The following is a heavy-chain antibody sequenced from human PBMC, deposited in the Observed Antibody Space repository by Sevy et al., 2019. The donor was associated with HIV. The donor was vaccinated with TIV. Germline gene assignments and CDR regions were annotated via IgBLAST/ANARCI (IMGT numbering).Heavy chain of an antibody. V-gene: IGHV1-18*01. J-gene: IGHJ4*02. D-gene: IGHD3-10*01. CDR3: AGDRRFFYQY. CDR2: IAGHSGDT. CDR1: GFLFDDYS. Sequence: ASVKVSCKTSGFLFDDYSIAWIRQAPAQGLEWLGRIAGHSGDTDYAEKFQGRVTMTTRPSTRTVYMELRSLNVDDTGVYYCAGDRRFFYQYWGQGTSVTVSS.